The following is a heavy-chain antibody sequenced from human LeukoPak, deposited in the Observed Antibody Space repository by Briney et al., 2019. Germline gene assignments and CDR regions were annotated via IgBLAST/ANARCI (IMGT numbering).Heavy chain of an antibody. D-gene: IGHD2-21*02. CDR2: ISGSGDTT. J-gene: IGHJ4*02. Sequence: GGSLRLSCAASGFTFSSYAMSWVRQAPGEGLEWVSVISGSGDTTYYTDSVKGRFTIPRDNSKNTLYLQMNSLRAEDTAVYYCAKQLTASGYYFDYWGPGSLVTVSS. CDR1: GFTFSSYA. CDR3: AKQLTASGYYFDY. V-gene: IGHV3-23*01.